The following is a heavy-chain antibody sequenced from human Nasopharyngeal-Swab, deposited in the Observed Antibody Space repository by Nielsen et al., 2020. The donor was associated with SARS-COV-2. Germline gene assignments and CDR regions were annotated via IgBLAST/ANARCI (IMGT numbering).Heavy chain of an antibody. CDR1: GFTFDDYA. V-gene: IGHV3-9*01. J-gene: IGHJ4*02. D-gene: IGHD6-19*01. Sequence: SLKISCAASGFTFDDYAMHWVRQAPGKGLEWVSGISWNSGSIGYADSVKGRFTISRDNAKNSLYLQMNSLRAEDTALYYCAKGRVYSSGLYPYYFDYWGQGTLVTVSS. CDR3: AKGRVYSSGLYPYYFDY. CDR2: ISWNSGSI.